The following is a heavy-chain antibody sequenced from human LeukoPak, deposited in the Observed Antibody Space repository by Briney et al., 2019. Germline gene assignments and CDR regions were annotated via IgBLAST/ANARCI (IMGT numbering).Heavy chain of an antibody. CDR1: AYSFTSYW. CDR3: TRHGKVGLEPHSNDY. CDR2: INPGDSDT. J-gene: IGHJ4*02. D-gene: IGHD1-1*01. V-gene: IGHV5-51*01. Sequence: GESLQIHCKGAAYSFTSYWIGCVRQMPGKGLEWMGIINPGDSDTRYNASFLDQVTTSSDETTSTTHLLWSSVKRSENTLVYFTRHGKVGLEPHSNDYCGQGTLVTVS.